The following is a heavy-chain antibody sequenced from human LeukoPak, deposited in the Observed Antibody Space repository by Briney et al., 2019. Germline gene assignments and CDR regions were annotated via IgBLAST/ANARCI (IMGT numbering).Heavy chain of an antibody. CDR3: ARGGYYYDFWSGHLPDY. D-gene: IGHD3-3*01. V-gene: IGHV1-8*02. J-gene: IGHJ4*02. CDR2: MNPNSGNT. CDR1: GYTFTGYY. Sequence: ASVKVSCKASGYTFTGYYMHWVRQAPGQGLEWMGWMNPNSGNTGYAQKFQGRVTMTRNTSISTAYMELSSLRSEDTAVYYCARGGYYYDFWSGHLPDYWGQGTLVTVSS.